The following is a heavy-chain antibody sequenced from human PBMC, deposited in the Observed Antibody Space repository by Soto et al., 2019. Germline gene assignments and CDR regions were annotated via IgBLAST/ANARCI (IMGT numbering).Heavy chain of an antibody. V-gene: IGHV3-7*03. CDR1: GFTFSGYW. D-gene: IGHD4-4*01. J-gene: IGHJ4*02. CDR2: IKHDGSVQ. CDR3: ARATYSNALYRFDL. Sequence: QLVESGGGLVQPGGSLRLSCEASGFTFSGYWMSWVRQAPGKGLGWVADIKHDGSVQYYVDSVKGRFTISRDNAKKLLYLQMNGLRAEDTALYYCARATYSNALYRFDLWGQGTLVTVSS.